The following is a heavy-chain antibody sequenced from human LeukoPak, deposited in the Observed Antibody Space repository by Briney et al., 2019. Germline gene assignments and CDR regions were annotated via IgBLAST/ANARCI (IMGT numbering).Heavy chain of an antibody. D-gene: IGHD1-14*01. J-gene: IGHJ4*02. Sequence: GGSLRLSCAASGFTFSSYAMHWVRQAPGKGLEWVAVISYDGSNKYYADSVKGRFTISRDNSKNTLYLQMNSLRAEDTAVYYCAGSEPFDYWGQGTLVTVSS. CDR2: ISYDGSNK. CDR1: GFTFSSYA. V-gene: IGHV3-30-3*01. CDR3: AGSEPFDY.